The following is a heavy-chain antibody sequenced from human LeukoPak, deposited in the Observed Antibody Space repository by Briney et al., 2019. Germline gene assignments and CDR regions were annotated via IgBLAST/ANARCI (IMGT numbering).Heavy chain of an antibody. CDR3: ARDFGMTPRYFDL. J-gene: IGHJ2*01. V-gene: IGHV3-21*01. D-gene: IGHD3-10*01. CDR2: ISFGGSHI. Sequence: GGSLRLSCAASGFNFGSYSMNWVRQAPGKGLEWVSSISFGGSHIYYPDSLKGRFTISRDNAKNSLYLQMDSLRAEDTALYYCARDFGMTPRYFDLWGRGTLVTVSP. CDR1: GFNFGSYS.